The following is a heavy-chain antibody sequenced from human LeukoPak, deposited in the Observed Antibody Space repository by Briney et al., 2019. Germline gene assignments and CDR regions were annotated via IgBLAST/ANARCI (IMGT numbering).Heavy chain of an antibody. D-gene: IGHD3-10*01. Sequence: ASVKVSCKASGYTFTGYYMHWVRQAPGQGLEWMGWMNPNSGNTGYAQKFQGRVTMTRNTSISTAYMELSSLRSEDTAVYYCARGSTPLWFGELWSAFDIWGQGTMVTVSS. CDR3: ARGSTPLWFGELWSAFDI. CDR2: MNPNSGNT. J-gene: IGHJ3*02. V-gene: IGHV1-8*02. CDR1: GYTFTGYY.